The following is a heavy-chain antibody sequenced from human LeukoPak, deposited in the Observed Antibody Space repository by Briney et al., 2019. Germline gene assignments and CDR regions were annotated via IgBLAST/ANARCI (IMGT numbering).Heavy chain of an antibody. CDR2: MYSSGST. J-gene: IGHJ4*02. D-gene: IGHD4-23*01. V-gene: IGHV4-4*07. Sequence: SETLSLTCTVSGGSINSYYWSGIRQPAGKVLEWIGRMYSSGSTNYNPSLKSRVSMSVDTSKNQFSLKLTSVTAADTAVYYCARGGKATVVTMWGQGILVTVSS. CDR1: GGSINSYY. CDR3: ARGGKATVVTM.